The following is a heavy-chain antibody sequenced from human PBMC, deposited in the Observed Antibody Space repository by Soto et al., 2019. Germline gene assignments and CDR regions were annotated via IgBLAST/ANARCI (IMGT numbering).Heavy chain of an antibody. D-gene: IGHD3-9*01. CDR1: GVTFSSYA. CDR2: IIPIFGTA. V-gene: IGHV1-69*13. Sequence: GASVKVSCKASGVTFSSYAISWVRQAPVQGLEWMGWIIPIFGTANYAQKFQGRVTITADESTSTDYMELSSLRSEDTAVYYCARPYDILTGYPLRDYYYYYGMDVWGQGTTVTVSS. CDR3: ARPYDILTGYPLRDYYYYYGMDV. J-gene: IGHJ6*02.